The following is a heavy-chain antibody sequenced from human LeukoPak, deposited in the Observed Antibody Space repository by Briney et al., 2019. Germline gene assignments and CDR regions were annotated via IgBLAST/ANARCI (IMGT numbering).Heavy chain of an antibody. Sequence: KDGESLKISCRGSGYSFTNYWIGWVRQMPGKGLEWMGIIYPGESAARYSPSFRGQVTISVDQSISTTYLQRSSLKASDTAIYYXXXPGQRTDNAGWNHFDYWGQGTLVTVSS. J-gene: IGHJ4*02. CDR3: XXPGQRTDNAGWNHFDY. CDR2: IYPGESAA. CDR1: GYSFTNYW. V-gene: IGHV5-51*01. D-gene: IGHD1-1*01.